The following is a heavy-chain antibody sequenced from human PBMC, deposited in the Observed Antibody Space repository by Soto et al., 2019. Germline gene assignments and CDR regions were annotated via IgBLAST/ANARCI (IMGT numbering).Heavy chain of an antibody. CDR1: GFTFSSYG. Sequence: GGSLRLSCAASGFTFSSYGMHWVRQAPGKGLEWVAVISYDGSNKYYADSVKGRFTISRDNSKNTLYLQMNSLRADDTAVYYCARDPEVVVPPSLYGMDVWGQGTTVTVSS. CDR3: ARDPEVVVPPSLYGMDV. V-gene: IGHV3-30-3*01. CDR2: ISYDGSNK. J-gene: IGHJ6*02. D-gene: IGHD2-2*01.